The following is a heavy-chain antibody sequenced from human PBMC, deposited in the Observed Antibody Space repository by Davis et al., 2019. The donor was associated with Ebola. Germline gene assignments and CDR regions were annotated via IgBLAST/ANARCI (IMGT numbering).Heavy chain of an antibody. J-gene: IGHJ5*02. CDR2: IYYSGST. V-gene: IGHV4-39*01. CDR3: ARLHYYDLWSGYYKWVGPNWFDP. D-gene: IGHD3-3*01. CDR1: GGSISSSSYY. Sequence: SETLSLTCTVSGGSISSSSYYWGWIRQPPGKGLEWIGSIYYSGSTYYNTSLKSRVTISVDTSKNQFSLKLSSVTAADTAVYYCARLHYYDLWSGYYKWVGPNWFDPWGQGTLVTVSS.